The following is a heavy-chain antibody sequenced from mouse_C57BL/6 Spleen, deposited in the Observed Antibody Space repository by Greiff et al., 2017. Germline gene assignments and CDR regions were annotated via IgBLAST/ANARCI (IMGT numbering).Heavy chain of an antibody. Sequence: VQLQQSGAELARPGASVKLSCKASGYTFTSYGISWVKQRTGQGLEWIGEIYPSSGNTYYNEKFKGKATLTADKSSSTAYMELRSLTSEDSAVYCCAYYGSSYWYFDVWGTGTTVTVSA. CDR3: AYYGSSYWYFDV. V-gene: IGHV1-81*01. D-gene: IGHD1-1*01. CDR1: GYTFTSYG. CDR2: IYPSSGNT. J-gene: IGHJ1*03.